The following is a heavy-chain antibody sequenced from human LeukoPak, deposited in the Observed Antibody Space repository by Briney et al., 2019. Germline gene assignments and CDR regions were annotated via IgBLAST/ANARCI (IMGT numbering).Heavy chain of an antibody. CDR1: GGSISSYY. CDR3: ARVAVSGTDWFDP. V-gene: IGHV4-59*01. CDR2: IYYSGST. Sequence: SETLSLTCTVSGGSISSYYWSWIRQPPGKGLEWIGYIYYSGSTNYNPSLKSRVTISVDTSKNQFSLKLSSVTAADTAVYYCARVAVSGTDWFDPWGQGTLVTVSS. D-gene: IGHD6-19*01. J-gene: IGHJ5*02.